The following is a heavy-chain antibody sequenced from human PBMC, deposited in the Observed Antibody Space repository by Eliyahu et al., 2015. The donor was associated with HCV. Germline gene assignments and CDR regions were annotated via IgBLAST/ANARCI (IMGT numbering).Heavy chain of an antibody. CDR2: ITWSSSHI. CDR1: GFTFSGYS. D-gene: IGHD3-9*01. V-gene: IGHV3-21*01. Sequence: EVQLVESGGGLVKPGGSLRLSCAASGFTFSGYSMNWVRQAPGKGLEWVSAITWSSSHIYYADSVKGRFTISRDNAKNSLYLQMNSLRAEDTAVYYCASLGAGLTAATYYFDYCGQGTLVTVSS. J-gene: IGHJ4*02. CDR3: ASLGAGLTAATYYFDY.